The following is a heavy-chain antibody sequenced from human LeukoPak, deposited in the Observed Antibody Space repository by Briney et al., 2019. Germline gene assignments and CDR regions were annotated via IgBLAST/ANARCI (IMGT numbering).Heavy chain of an antibody. J-gene: IGHJ3*02. CDR1: GFTFSRYA. CDR2: IFSDRSDK. V-gene: IGHV3-30*04. Sequence: GGSLRLSCVASGFTFSRYAMHWVRQAPGKGLEWVSDIFSDRSDKFYADSVRGRFTISRDNSKNTLYLQMNSLRAEDTAVYYCAKDGRQRKTYFYGSGSANAFDIWGQGTMVTVSS. CDR3: AKDGRQRKTYFYGSGSANAFDI. D-gene: IGHD3-10*01.